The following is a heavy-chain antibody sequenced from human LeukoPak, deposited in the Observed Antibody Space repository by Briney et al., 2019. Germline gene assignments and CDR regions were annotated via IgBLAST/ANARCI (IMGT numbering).Heavy chain of an antibody. CDR3: ARDRLRSHVVTAIPYYGIDV. V-gene: IGHV3-30-3*01. CDR1: GLTFSSYA. Sequence: PGGSLRLSCAASGLTFSSYAMHWVRQAPGKGLEWVAVISYDGSNKYYADSVKGRFTISRDNSKNTLYLQMNSLRAEDTAVYYCARDRLRSHVVTAIPYYGIDVWGQGTTVTVSS. J-gene: IGHJ6*02. CDR2: ISYDGSNK. D-gene: IGHD2-21*02.